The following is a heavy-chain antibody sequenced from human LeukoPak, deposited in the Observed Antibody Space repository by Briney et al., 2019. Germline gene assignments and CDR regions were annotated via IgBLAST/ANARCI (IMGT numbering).Heavy chain of an antibody. V-gene: IGHV4-39*07. J-gene: IGHJ4*02. CDR1: GGSISSGSYY. CDR2: IYHSGST. Sequence: PLQTLSLTCTVSGGSISSGSYYWGWIRQPPGKGLEWIGSIYHSGSTYYNPSLQGRVTISRDTSKNQFSLKLSSVTAADTAVYYCARDLRYFSLWGQGTLVTVSS. CDR3: ARDLRYFSL. D-gene: IGHD3-9*01.